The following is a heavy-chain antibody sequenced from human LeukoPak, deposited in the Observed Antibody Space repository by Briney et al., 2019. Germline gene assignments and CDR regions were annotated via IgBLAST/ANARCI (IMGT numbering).Heavy chain of an antibody. D-gene: IGHD3-16*02. CDR3: ARHIARDYVWGSYRGGAGFDY. J-gene: IGHJ4*02. V-gene: IGHV4-61*02. Sequence: SETLSLTCTVSGGSLSSGSYYWSWIRQPAGKGLEWIGRIYTSGSTNYNPSLKSRVTISVDTSKNQFSLKLSSVTAADTAVYYCARHIARDYVWGSYRGGAGFDYWGQGTLVTVSS. CDR2: IYTSGST. CDR1: GGSLSSGSYY.